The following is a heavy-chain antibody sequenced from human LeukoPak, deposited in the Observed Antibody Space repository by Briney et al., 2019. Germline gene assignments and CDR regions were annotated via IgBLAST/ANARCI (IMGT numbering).Heavy chain of an antibody. CDR3: ARPRIAARRFDAFDI. D-gene: IGHD6-6*01. V-gene: IGHV3-7*01. CDR1: GFTFSSYW. CDR2: IKQDGSEK. Sequence: GGSLRLSXAASGFTFSSYWMSWVRQAPGKGLEWEANIKQDGSEKYYVDSVKGRFTISRDNAKNSLYLQMNSLRAEDTAVYYCARPRIAARRFDAFDIWGQGTMVTVSS. J-gene: IGHJ3*02.